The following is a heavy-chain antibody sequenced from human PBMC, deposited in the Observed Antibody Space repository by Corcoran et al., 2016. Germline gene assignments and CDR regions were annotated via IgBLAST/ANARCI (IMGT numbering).Heavy chain of an antibody. J-gene: IGHJ5*02. CDR3: ARRVTTYCPPTSCHPNWVYT. V-gene: IGHV5-51*01. D-gene: IGHD2-15*01. Sequence: EVQLVQSGTEMKKPGESLKISCKGSGYNFPNYWIAWVRQMPGKGLEWMGIIHPGDSDTRYSPSFQGQVTISADKSINTAYMQWTSLKASDTAIDDWARRVTTYCPPTSCHPNWVYTWGQGTLVTVSS. CDR2: IHPGDSDT. CDR1: GYNFPNYW.